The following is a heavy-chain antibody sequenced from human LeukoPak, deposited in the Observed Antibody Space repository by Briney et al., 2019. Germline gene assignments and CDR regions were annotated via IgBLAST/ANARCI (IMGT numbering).Heavy chain of an antibody. Sequence: PSETLSLTCTVSGGSISSYYWSWIRQPAGKGLEWIGRIYTSGSTNYNPSLKSRVTMSVDTSKNQFSLKLSSVTAADTAVYYCATQNYYASSGYYPFDYWGQGTLVTVSS. CDR3: ATQNYYASSGYYPFDY. CDR2: IYTSGST. J-gene: IGHJ4*02. D-gene: IGHD3-22*01. V-gene: IGHV4-4*07. CDR1: GGSISSYY.